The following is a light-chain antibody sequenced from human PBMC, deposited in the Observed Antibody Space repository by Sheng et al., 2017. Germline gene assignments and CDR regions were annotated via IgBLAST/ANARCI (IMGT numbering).Light chain of an antibody. CDR1: DIGSKF. Sequence: SYEVTQPLSVSVALGQTASVTCGGHDIGSKFVHWYQQKPGQAPVLVLYRDSNRPSGIPERFSGSNSQNTATLTIARAQAGDEADYYCQLWDINTADVLFGGGTKLTVL. CDR2: RDS. J-gene: IGLJ2*01. V-gene: IGLV3-9*01. CDR3: QLWDINTADVL.